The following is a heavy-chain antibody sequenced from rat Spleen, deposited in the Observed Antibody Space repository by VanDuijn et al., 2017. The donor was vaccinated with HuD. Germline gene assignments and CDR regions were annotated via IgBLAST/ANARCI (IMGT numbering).Heavy chain of an antibody. CDR3: TKALWVYCFDY. D-gene: IGHD1-7*01. V-gene: IGHV5S11*01. Sequence: EVKLVESGGGLVQPGRSLKLSCAASGFTYSHYVMAWVRQAPTKGLEWVVSITSGGSNTYYRDSVKGRFTISRDNAESTLFLQMDSLRSEETATYYCTKALWVYCFDYWGQGVMVTVSS. CDR1: GFTYSHYV. J-gene: IGHJ2*01. CDR2: ITSGGSNT.